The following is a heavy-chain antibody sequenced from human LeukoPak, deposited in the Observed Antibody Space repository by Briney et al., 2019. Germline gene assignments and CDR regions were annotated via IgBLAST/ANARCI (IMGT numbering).Heavy chain of an antibody. V-gene: IGHV4-61*02. CDR2: IYTSGST. CDR1: GGSISSGSFY. Sequence: SETLSLTCTVSGGSISSGSFYWSWIRQPAGKGLEWIGRIYTSGSTHYHPSLKSRVTISIDTSKNQFSLKLSSVTAADTAVYYCGRNSGSYYTTWFDPWGQGTLVTVSS. J-gene: IGHJ5*02. CDR3: GRNSGSYYTTWFDP. D-gene: IGHD1-26*01.